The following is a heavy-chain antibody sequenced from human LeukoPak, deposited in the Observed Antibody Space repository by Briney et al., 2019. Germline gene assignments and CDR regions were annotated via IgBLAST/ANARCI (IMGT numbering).Heavy chain of an antibody. J-gene: IGHJ4*02. Sequence: GGSLRLSCEASGFMFSYSWMSWVRQAPGKGLEWVANINEDGSQKYYVDSVKGRFTISRDNTKKLVFLQMNSLRVEDTAVYYCARDEVGGYYFEWGQGNLVTVSS. CDR1: GFMFSYSW. V-gene: IGHV3-7*01. CDR3: ARDEVGGYYFE. CDR2: INEDGSQK. D-gene: IGHD3-3*01.